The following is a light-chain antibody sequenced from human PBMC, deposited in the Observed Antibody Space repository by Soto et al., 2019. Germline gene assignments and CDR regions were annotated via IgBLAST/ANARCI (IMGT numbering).Light chain of an antibody. CDR2: DVS. CDR1: ESVWSD. V-gene: IGKV3-11*01. CDR3: QQRDSWPLT. J-gene: IGKJ4*01. Sequence: ENVWTQSPATLSLSPGEGATLSCRASESVWSDLAWYQQKPSQPPRLLIYDVSGRATGVPARFSGSGSGTDFTLTISSLEPEDFAVYYCQQRDSWPLTFGGGTKVEIK.